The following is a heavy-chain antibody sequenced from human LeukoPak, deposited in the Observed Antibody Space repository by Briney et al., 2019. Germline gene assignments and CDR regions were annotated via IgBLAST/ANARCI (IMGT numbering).Heavy chain of an antibody. CDR1: GGSISSSSHF. V-gene: IGHV4-39*07. J-gene: IGHJ4*02. CDR3: ARDSSGSEGDY. CDR2: ISYSGST. D-gene: IGHD3-22*01. Sequence: SETLSLTCTVSGGSISSSSHFWGWIRQPPGKGLEWIGSISYSGSTYYNPSLKSRVTISVDTSKNQFSLKLSSVTAADTAVYYCARDSSGSEGDYWGQGTLVTVSS.